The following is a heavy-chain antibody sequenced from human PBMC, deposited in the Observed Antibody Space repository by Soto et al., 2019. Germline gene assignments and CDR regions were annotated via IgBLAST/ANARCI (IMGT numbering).Heavy chain of an antibody. V-gene: IGHV1-2*06. Sequence: ASVKVSCKASGYNFHRYYLHWVRQAPGARLEWLGRISPSTGGAIYAQKYRGRVTLTRDTSISTGYMDLSSLRSDDTAVYYCARANQMVIYPYDYPMNVWGQGTPVTVSS. CDR2: ISPSTGGA. CDR1: GYNFHRYY. J-gene: IGHJ6*02. CDR3: ARANQMVIYPYDYPMNV. D-gene: IGHD3-22*01.